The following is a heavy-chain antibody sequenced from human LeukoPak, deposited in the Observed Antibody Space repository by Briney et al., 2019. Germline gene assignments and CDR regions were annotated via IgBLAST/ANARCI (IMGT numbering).Heavy chain of an antibody. CDR2: ISYDGSNK. Sequence: GGSLRLSCAASGFTFSSYAMHWVRQAPAKGLEWVAVISYDGSNKYYADSVKGRFTISRDNSQNTLYLQMNSLRAEDTAVYYCARAFGGRGYNWNYGDYWGQGTLVTVSS. D-gene: IGHD1-7*01. CDR3: ARAFGGRGYNWNYGDY. CDR1: GFTFSSYA. V-gene: IGHV3-30-3*01. J-gene: IGHJ4*02.